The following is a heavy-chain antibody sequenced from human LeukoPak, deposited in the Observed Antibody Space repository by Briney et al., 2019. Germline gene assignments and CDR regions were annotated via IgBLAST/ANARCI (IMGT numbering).Heavy chain of an antibody. V-gene: IGHV3-30*02. CDR3: AKVGIAAAGSPHFDY. D-gene: IGHD6-13*01. Sequence: GGSLRLSCAASGFTFSSYGMHWVRQAPGKGLEWVAFIRYDGSNKYYADSVKGRFTISRDNSKNTLYPKMNSLRAEDTAVYYCAKVGIAAAGSPHFDYWGQGTLVTVSS. J-gene: IGHJ4*02. CDR2: IRYDGSNK. CDR1: GFTFSSYG.